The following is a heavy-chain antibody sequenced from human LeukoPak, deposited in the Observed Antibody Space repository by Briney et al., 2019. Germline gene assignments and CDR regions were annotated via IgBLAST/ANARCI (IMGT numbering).Heavy chain of an antibody. Sequence: PGESLKISCKGSGYSFTSYWIGWVRQMPGKGLEWMGFIYPGDSDTRYSPSSQGQVTISADKSISTAYLQWSSLKASDTAMYYCARHTGDFWSGYHLDYWGQGALVTVSS. V-gene: IGHV5-51*01. CDR2: IYPGDSDT. CDR1: GYSFTSYW. CDR3: ARHTGDFWSGYHLDY. D-gene: IGHD3-3*01. J-gene: IGHJ4*02.